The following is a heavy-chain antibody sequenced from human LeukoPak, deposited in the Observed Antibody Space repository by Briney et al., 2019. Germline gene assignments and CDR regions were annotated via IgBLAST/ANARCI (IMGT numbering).Heavy chain of an antibody. Sequence: SETLSLTCAVYGGSFSGYYWSWIRQPPGKGLEWIGEINHSGSTNYNPSLKSRVTISVDTSKNQFSLKLSSVTAADTAVYYCATTNVLLWFGELSKTAYFDYWGQGTLVTASS. J-gene: IGHJ4*02. V-gene: IGHV4-34*01. CDR2: INHSGST. CDR3: ATTNVLLWFGELSKTAYFDY. D-gene: IGHD3-10*01. CDR1: GGSFSGYY.